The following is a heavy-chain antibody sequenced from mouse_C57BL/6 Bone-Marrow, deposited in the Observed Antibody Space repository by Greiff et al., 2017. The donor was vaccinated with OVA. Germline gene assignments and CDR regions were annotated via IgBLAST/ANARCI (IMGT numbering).Heavy chain of an antibody. J-gene: IGHJ4*01. CDR1: GFSLTSYA. D-gene: IGHD1-1*01. CDR3: ARTPYYGSSYAMDY. Sequence: VQLQQSGPGLVAPSQSLSITCTVSGFSLTSYAISWVRQPPGKGLEWLGVIWTGGGTNYNSALKSRLSISKDNSKSQVFLKMNSLQTDDTARYYCARTPYYGSSYAMDYWGQGTSVTVSS. V-gene: IGHV2-9-1*01. CDR2: IWTGGGT.